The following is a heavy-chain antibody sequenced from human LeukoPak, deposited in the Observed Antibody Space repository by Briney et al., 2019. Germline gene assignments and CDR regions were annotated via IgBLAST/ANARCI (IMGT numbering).Heavy chain of an antibody. V-gene: IGHV3-30*04. Sequence: PGGSLRLSCAASGFTFSNDAMHWVRQAPGKGLEWVAVIAYDGSFKHYTDSEKCRFTISRDNTKNTLFLQMNSLRVEDSAVYYCAREGCLRSDTSSSGFDSWGQGTLVTVSS. J-gene: IGHJ4*02. CDR2: IAYDGSFK. CDR1: GFTFSNDA. D-gene: IGHD6-6*01. CDR3: AREGCLRSDTSSSGFDS.